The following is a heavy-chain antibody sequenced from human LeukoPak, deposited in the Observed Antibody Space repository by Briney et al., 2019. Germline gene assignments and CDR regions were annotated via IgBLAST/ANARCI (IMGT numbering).Heavy chain of an antibody. CDR1: GFTFSDCY. J-gene: IGHJ4*02. D-gene: IGHD3-10*01. CDR3: ARGQEGFGYNYFDY. V-gene: IGHV3-33*08. CDR2: IWYDGSNE. Sequence: GGSLRLSCAASGFTFSDCYMSWFRQAPGKGLEWVAVIWYDGSNEYYADSVKGRFTISRDNSKNTLFLQMSNLRAEDTAVYYCARGQEGFGYNYFDYWGQGTLVTVSS.